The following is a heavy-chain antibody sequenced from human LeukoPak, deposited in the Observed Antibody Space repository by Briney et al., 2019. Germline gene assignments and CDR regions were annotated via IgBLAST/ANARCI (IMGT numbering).Heavy chain of an antibody. CDR1: GYIFSTYG. D-gene: IGHD5-18*01. CDR2: ISAYDGNT. CDR3: ARAVDSYGYPTPFDY. V-gene: IGHV1-18*01. J-gene: IGHJ4*02. Sequence: ASVKVSCKASGYIFSTYGINWVRQAPGQGLEWMGRISAYDGNTNYAQRLQGRVTMTTDTSTTTAYMELGSLKSDDTAVYYCARAVDSYGYPTPFDYWGQGTLVTVSS.